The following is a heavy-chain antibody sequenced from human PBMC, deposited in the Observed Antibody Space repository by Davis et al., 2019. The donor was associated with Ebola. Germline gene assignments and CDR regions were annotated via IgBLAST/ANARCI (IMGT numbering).Heavy chain of an antibody. CDR3: ASLRRTITGMDDSFDI. CDR1: GNSFTSHW. D-gene: IGHD2-8*02. V-gene: IGHV5-51*01. CDR2: IYTGDSDT. J-gene: IGHJ3*02. Sequence: GESLKISCKDSGNSFTSHWIGWVRQMPGKGLDWMGIIYTGDSDTRYSPSFRSQVTISADKSTKTAFLQWSSLKASDTAMYYCASLRRTITGMDDSFDIWGQGTMVTVSS.